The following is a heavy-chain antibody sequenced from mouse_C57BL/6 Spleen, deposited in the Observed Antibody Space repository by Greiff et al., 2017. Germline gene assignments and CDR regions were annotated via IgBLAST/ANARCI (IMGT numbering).Heavy chain of an antibody. D-gene: IGHD1-1*01. CDR1: GYAFSSSW. Sequence: VQLQQSGPELVKPGASVKISCKASGYAFSSSWLNWVKQRPGKGLEWIGRIYPGDGDTNYNGKFKGKATLTADKSSSTAYMQLSSLTSEDSAVYFCANIYYGSSYYAMDYWGQGTSVTVSS. V-gene: IGHV1-82*01. J-gene: IGHJ4*01. CDR2: IYPGDGDT. CDR3: ANIYYGSSYYAMDY.